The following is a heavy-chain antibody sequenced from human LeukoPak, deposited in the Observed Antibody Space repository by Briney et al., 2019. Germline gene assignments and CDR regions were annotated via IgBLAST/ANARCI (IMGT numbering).Heavy chain of an antibody. CDR3: TTFWY. Sequence: WIRQPPGKGLEWVGRIKSKTDGGTTDYAAPVEGRFTISRDDSKNTLYLQMNSLKSEDTAVYYCTTFWYWGQGTLVTVSS. J-gene: IGHJ4*02. V-gene: IGHV3-15*01. CDR2: IKSKTDGGTT.